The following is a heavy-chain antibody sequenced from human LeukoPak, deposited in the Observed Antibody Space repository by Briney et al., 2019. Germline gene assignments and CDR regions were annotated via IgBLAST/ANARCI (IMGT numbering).Heavy chain of an antibody. J-gene: IGHJ5*02. CDR1: GFTFSSYW. CDR2: IESDGST. D-gene: IGHD3-10*01. CDR3: ARAVTYFYGSVTYDWFDP. V-gene: IGHV3-74*01. Sequence: PGGSLRLSCAASGFTFSSYWMHWVRQTPGKGLMGVSRIESDGSTIYADSVKDRFTISRDNGKNTVYLQMNSLRVDDTAMYYCARAVTYFYGSVTYDWFDPWGQGTLVTVSS.